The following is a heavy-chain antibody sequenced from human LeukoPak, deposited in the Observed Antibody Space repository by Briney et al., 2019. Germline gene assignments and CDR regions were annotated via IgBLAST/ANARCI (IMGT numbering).Heavy chain of an antibody. V-gene: IGHV3-48*03. J-gene: IGHJ4*02. CDR3: ARNYDFLTGYLDY. CDR1: GFTFRTYE. D-gene: IGHD3-9*01. CDR2: ISTSGSTI. Sequence: GGSLRLSCAASGFTFRTYEMTWVRQAPGKGLEWVSHISTSGSTINYADSVKGRFTISRDNAKNSLYLQMNSLRDEDTAVYYCARNYDFLTGYLDYWGQGTLVTVSS.